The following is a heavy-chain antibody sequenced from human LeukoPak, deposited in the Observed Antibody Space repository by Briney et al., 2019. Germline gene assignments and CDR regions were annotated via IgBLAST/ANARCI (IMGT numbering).Heavy chain of an antibody. Sequence: SETLSLTCAVYGGSFSGYYWSWIRQPPGKGLEWIGEINHSGSTNYNPSLKSRVTISVDTSKNQFSLKLSSVTAADTAVYYCARGLVVATILIGDYYYYMDVWGKGTTVTVSS. J-gene: IGHJ6*03. CDR2: INHSGST. D-gene: IGHD5-12*01. CDR3: ARGLVVATILIGDYYYYMDV. V-gene: IGHV4-34*01. CDR1: GGSFSGYY.